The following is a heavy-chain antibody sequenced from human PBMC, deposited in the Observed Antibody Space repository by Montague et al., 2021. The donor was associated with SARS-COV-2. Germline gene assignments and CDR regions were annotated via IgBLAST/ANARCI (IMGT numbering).Heavy chain of an antibody. CDR3: ARHRRFGVPAAGGAYFDH. CDR2: IYHTGST. V-gene: IGHV4-59*08. CDR1: GDSISGYY. J-gene: IGHJ4*02. D-gene: IGHD2-2*01. Sequence: SETLSLTCTVSGDSISGYYWTWIRQAPEKGLEWIGYIYHTGSTNYNPSFKGRVIISVDTSTNQLSLRLTSVSAADSAKYFCARHRRFGVPAAGGAYFDHWGQGTQVTVSS.